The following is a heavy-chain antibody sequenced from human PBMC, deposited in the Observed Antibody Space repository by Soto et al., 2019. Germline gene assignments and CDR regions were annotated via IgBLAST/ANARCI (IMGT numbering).Heavy chain of an antibody. J-gene: IGHJ3*02. Sequence: PSETLSLTCNSSGGPLSSFYYSWIRQAPGKGLEWIGYIYYTGSTNYNPSLKGRVTMSVDTSKNQFSLKLTSVTAADTAVYFCAVTRGGAHPHDIWGQGTMVTVSS. CDR3: AVTRGGAHPHDI. V-gene: IGHV4-59*01. CDR2: IYYTGST. D-gene: IGHD2-21*02. CDR1: GGPLSSFY.